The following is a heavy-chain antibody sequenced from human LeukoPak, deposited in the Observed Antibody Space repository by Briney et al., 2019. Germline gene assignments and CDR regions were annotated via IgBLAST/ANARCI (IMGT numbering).Heavy chain of an antibody. Sequence: SETLSLTCAVSGYSISSGYYWGWIRQPPGKGLERIGSIYHSGSTYYNPSLKSRVTISVDTSKNQFSLKLSSVTAADTAVYYCARGSHYYYGMDVWGKGTTVTVSS. CDR2: IYHSGST. J-gene: IGHJ6*04. CDR3: ARGSHYYYGMDV. CDR1: GYSISSGYY. V-gene: IGHV4-38-2*01.